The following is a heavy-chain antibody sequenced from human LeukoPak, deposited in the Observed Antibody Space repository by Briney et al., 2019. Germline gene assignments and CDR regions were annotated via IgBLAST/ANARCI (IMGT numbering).Heavy chain of an antibody. CDR1: GFTFSRYW. Sequence: GGSLRLSCAASGFTFSRYWMHWVRQAPGKGVVWVSRINSDGSSTNYADSVKGRFTISRDNAKNTLYLQMNSLRAEDTAVYYCARLRTRQWLADFDYWGQGTLVTVSS. V-gene: IGHV3-74*01. D-gene: IGHD6-19*01. J-gene: IGHJ4*02. CDR2: INSDGSST. CDR3: ARLRTRQWLADFDY.